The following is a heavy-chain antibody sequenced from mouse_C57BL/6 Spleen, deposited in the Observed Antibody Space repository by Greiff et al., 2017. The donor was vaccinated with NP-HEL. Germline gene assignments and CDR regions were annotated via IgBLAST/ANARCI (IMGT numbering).Heavy chain of an antibody. D-gene: IGHD1-1*01. J-gene: IGHJ3*01. CDR1: GYTFTSYW. Sequence: VQLQQPGAELVMPGASVKLSCKASGYTFTSYWMHWVKQRPGQGLEWIGEIDPSDSYTNYNQKFKGKSTLTVDKSSSTAYMQLSSLTSEDSAVYYCARNYGSSYLAWFAYWGQGTLVTVSA. CDR2: IDPSDSYT. CDR3: ARNYGSSYLAWFAY. V-gene: IGHV1-69*01.